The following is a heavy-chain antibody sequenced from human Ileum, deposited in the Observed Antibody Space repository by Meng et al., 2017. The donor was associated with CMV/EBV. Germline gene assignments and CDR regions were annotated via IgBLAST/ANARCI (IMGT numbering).Heavy chain of an antibody. V-gene: IGHV3-21*01. CDR2: IRSSSSYI. D-gene: IGHD3-22*01. Sequence: GESLKISCAASGFTFSSYSMNWVRQAPGTGLEWVSSIRSSSSYIYYADSVKGRFTISRDNAKNSLYLQMNSLRAEETAVYSCARGLIVVAGPDDWGMGTLVTVSS. CDR1: GFTFSSYS. J-gene: IGHJ1*01. CDR3: ARGLIVVAGPDD.